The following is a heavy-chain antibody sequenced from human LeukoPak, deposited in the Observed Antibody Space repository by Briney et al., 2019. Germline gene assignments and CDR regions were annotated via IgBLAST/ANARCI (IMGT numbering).Heavy chain of an antibody. J-gene: IGHJ4*02. CDR3: ARGTLKAAATDFDY. V-gene: IGHV3-23*01. CDR1: RFTFSSYA. D-gene: IGHD6-13*01. CDR2: ISTSGANT. Sequence: PGGSLRLSCAASRFTFSSYAMSWVRQAPGKGLEWVSVISTSGANTYYADSVKGRFTISRDNAKNSLYLQMNSLRAEDTALYYCARGTLKAAATDFDYWGQGTLVTVSS.